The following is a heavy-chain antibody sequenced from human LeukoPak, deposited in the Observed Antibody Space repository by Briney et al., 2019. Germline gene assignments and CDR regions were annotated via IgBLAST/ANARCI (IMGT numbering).Heavy chain of an antibody. CDR1: GGFFSGYY. J-gene: IGHJ4*02. CDR2: INHSGST. CDR3: ARGGRRGYSYGYRYFDY. V-gene: IGHV4-34*01. Sequence: PSETLSLTCAVYGGFFSGYYWSGIRHPPGKGLEWIGEINHSGSTNYNPSLKSRVTISVDTSKNHFSLKRSSVTAADTAVYYCARGGRRGYSYGYRYFDYWGQGTLVTVSS. D-gene: IGHD5-18*01.